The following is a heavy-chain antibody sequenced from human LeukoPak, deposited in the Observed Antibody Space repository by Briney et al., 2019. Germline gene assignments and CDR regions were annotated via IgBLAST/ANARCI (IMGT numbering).Heavy chain of an antibody. V-gene: IGHV3-23*01. CDR1: GFTFSSYA. CDR3: VRGYSFGPYGMDV. J-gene: IGHJ6*02. D-gene: IGHD2-15*01. Sequence: GGSLRLSCAASGFTFSSYAMSWVRQAPGKGLEWVSAISGSGGSTYYADSVKGRFTISRDNSKDTLYLQMSSLRAEDTAVYFCVRGYSFGPYGMDVWGQGTTVTVSS. CDR2: ISGSGGST.